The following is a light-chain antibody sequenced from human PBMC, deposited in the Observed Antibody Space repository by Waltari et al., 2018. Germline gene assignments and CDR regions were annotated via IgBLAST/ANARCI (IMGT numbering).Light chain of an antibody. V-gene: IGKV3D-20*01. CDR3: HQYGRSPLT. J-gene: IGKJ4*01. Sequence: EIVLTQSPATLSLSPGETATLSCGASQSVTASYVAWYQQKPGLAPRLLIYDATDRAPGIPGRFSGSGSGTYFTLTISGVEPEDFAVYYCHQYGRSPLTFGGGTKVEI. CDR2: DAT. CDR1: QSVTASY.